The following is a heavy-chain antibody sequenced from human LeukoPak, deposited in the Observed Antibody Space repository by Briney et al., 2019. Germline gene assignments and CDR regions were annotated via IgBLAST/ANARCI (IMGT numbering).Heavy chain of an antibody. CDR3: AKTYCGGDCSLDAFDI. Sequence: GESQKISCKGYSFTSYWIGWVRQVPGKGLEWMGIIYPGDSDTRYSPSFQGQVIISTDKSINTAYLQWSSLKASDTAMYYCAKTYCGGDCSLDAFDIWGQGTMVTVSS. D-gene: IGHD2-21*02. CDR2: IYPGDSDT. V-gene: IGHV5-51*01. CDR1: YSFTSYW. J-gene: IGHJ3*02.